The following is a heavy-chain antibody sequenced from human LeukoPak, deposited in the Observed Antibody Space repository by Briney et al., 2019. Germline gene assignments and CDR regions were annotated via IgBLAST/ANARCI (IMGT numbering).Heavy chain of an antibody. J-gene: IGHJ4*02. V-gene: IGHV3-53*01. CDR3: ARDGGYVVY. D-gene: IGHD2-15*01. CDR2: IYSDGNR. Sequence: QTGGSLRLSCAASGFVFTTNYLSWVRQAPGKGLEWVSIIYSDGNRYYADSVKGRFTISRDHSTNTLYLQMNSLRIEDTAMYYCARDGGYVVYWGQGTLVTVSS. CDR1: GFVFTTNY.